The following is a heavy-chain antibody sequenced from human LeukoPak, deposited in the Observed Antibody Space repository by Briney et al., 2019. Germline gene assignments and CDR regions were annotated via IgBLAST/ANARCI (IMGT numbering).Heavy chain of an antibody. Sequence: SVKVSCKASGGTFSSYAISWVRQAPGQGLEWMGGIIPIFGTANYAQKFQGRVTITADESTSTAYMELGSLRSEDTAVYYCARGFKRLRQHMDVWGQGTTVTVSS. CDR2: IIPIFGTA. CDR3: ARGFKRLRQHMDV. CDR1: GGTFSSYA. D-gene: IGHD6-25*01. V-gene: IGHV1-69*13. J-gene: IGHJ6*02.